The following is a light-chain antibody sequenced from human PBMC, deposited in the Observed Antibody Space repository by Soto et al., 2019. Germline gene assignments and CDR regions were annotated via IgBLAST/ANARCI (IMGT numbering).Light chain of an antibody. V-gene: IGKV1-39*01. J-gene: IGKJ2*02. CDR2: AAS. CDR1: QGIGNA. Sequence: IQMTQSPSSLSASVGDIVTISCRASQGIGNALGWYQQKPGKAPKLLIYAASSLQSGVPSRFSGSGSGTDFTLTISSLQTEDFATYYCQQSYSTPRTVGQGTKLEIK. CDR3: QQSYSTPRT.